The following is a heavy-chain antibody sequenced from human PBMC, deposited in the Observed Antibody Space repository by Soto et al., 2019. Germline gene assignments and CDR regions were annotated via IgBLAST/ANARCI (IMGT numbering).Heavy chain of an antibody. J-gene: IGHJ5*02. CDR2: IYYSGST. V-gene: IGHV4-30-4*01. Sequence: SETLSLTCTVSGGSIGSGDYYWGWIRQPPGKGLEWIGYIYYSGSTYYNPSLKSRVTISVDTSKNQFSLKLSSVTAADTAVYYCARERPNWFDPWGQRTLVTVSS. CDR1: GGSIGSGDYY. CDR3: ARERPNWFDP.